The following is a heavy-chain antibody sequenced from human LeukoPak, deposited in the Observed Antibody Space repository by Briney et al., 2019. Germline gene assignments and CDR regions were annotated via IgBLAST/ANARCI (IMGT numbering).Heavy chain of an antibody. CDR1: GGSISSYY. J-gene: IGHJ5*02. CDR2: IYYSGST. V-gene: IGHV4-59*01. CDR3: ARYIRGLYYYDSSERRLDP. Sequence: SETLSLTCTVSGGSISSYYWSWIRQPPRKGLEWIGYIYYSGSTNYNPSLKSRVTISVDTSKNQFSLKLSSVTAADTAVYYCARYIRGLYYYDSSERRLDPWGQGTLVTVSS. D-gene: IGHD3-22*01.